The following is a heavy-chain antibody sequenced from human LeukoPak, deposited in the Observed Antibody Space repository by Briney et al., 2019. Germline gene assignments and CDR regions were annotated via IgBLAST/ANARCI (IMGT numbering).Heavy chain of an antibody. Sequence: SGGSLRLSCAASGFTFRTYAMHWVRQAPGKGLEYVSAISSNGGSTFYGNSVKGRFTVSRDNSKNTLYLQMGSLRPEDMGVYYCATLAARRSYWGQGTLVTVSS. V-gene: IGHV3-64*01. J-gene: IGHJ4*02. D-gene: IGHD6-6*01. CDR1: GFTFRTYA. CDR3: ATLAARRSY. CDR2: ISSNGGST.